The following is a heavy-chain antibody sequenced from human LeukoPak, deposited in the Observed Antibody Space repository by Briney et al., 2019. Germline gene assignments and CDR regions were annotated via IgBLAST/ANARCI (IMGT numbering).Heavy chain of an antibody. CDR2: IYSGGST. CDR1: GFTVSSNY. Sequence: PGGSLRLSCAASGFTVSSNYMSWVRQAPGKVLEWVPVIYSGGSTYYADSVKGRFTISRDNSKNTLYLQMNSLRAEDTAVYYCAKEHGYYYDSSGYDYWGQGTLVTVSS. J-gene: IGHJ4*02. D-gene: IGHD3-22*01. V-gene: IGHV3-66*01. CDR3: AKEHGYYYDSSGYDY.